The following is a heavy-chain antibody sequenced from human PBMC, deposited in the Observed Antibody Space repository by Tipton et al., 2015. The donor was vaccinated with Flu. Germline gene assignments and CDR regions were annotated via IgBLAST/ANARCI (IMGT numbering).Heavy chain of an antibody. Sequence: SLRLSCAASGFSLSNYAMTWARQAPGKGLEWVSTMSRSGGSTYYADPVKGRFTISRDNSKNTLYLQMNNLRAEDTAVYYCAKWRQGDGSQSGRGAFDIWGQGTMVTVSS. J-gene: IGHJ3*02. D-gene: IGHD3-10*01. CDR2: MSRSGGST. CDR3: AKWRQGDGSQSGRGAFDI. V-gene: IGHV3-23*01. CDR1: GFSLSNYA.